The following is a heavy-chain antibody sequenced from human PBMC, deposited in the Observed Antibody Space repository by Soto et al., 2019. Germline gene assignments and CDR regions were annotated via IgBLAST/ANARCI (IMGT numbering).Heavy chain of an antibody. CDR2: IYYSGST. J-gene: IGHJ4*02. CDR1: DVSISNFY. CDR3: ARAGSYYSIDN. D-gene: IGHD3-10*01. Sequence: SVKRSHTCTVSDVSISNFYWSWIRQPPGKGLEWIGHIYYSGSTNYNPSLKSRVTISVDTSKNQFSLKLNSVTAADTAVYYCARAGSYYSIDNWGQGTLVTGSA. V-gene: IGHV4-59*01.